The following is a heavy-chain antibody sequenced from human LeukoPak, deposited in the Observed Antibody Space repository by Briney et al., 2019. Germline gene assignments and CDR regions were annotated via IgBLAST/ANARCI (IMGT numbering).Heavy chain of an antibody. CDR1: EFTFTAYA. D-gene: IGHD3-10*01. CDR2: IGASGDNT. CDR3: AKDGAVPPLWFGEFPLDY. J-gene: IGHJ4*02. V-gene: IGHV3-23*01. Sequence: TGGSLRLSCAASEFTFTAYAMSWVRQAPGKGLEWVSTIGASGDNTNYADSVKGRFTISRDNSKNTLYLQMNSLRAEDTAVYYCAKDGAVPPLWFGEFPLDYWGQGTLVTVSS.